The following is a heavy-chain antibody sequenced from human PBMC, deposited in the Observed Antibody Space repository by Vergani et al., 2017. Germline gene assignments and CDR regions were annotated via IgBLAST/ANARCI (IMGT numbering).Heavy chain of an antibody. J-gene: IGHJ5*02. V-gene: IGHV1-18*01. D-gene: IGHD2-2*01. CDR2: ISAYNGNT. CDR1: GYTFTSYG. CDR3: ARFPPWCTSCYGGGLDP. Sequence: QVQLVQSGAEVKKPGASVKVSCKASGYTFTSYGISWVRQAPGQGLEWMGWISAYNGNTNYAKKLQGRVTMTTDTSTSTAYMELRSLRSDDTAVYYCARFPPWCTSCYGGGLDPWGQGTLVTVSS.